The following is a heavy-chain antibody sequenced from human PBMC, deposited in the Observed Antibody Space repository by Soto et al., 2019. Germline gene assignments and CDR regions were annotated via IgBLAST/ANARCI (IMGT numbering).Heavy chain of an antibody. J-gene: IGHJ6*02. V-gene: IGHV3-30*18. CDR3: AKEGGYYGSGSYSVGENYYGMDV. CDR1: GFTFSSYG. CDR2: ISYDGSNK. Sequence: QVQLVESGGGVVQPGRSLRLSCAASGFTFSSYGMHWVRQAPGKGLEWVAVISYDGSNKYYADSVKGRFTISRDNSKNTLYLQRISLRAEGTAVYYCAKEGGYYGSGSYSVGENYYGMDVWGQGTTVTVSS. D-gene: IGHD3-10*01.